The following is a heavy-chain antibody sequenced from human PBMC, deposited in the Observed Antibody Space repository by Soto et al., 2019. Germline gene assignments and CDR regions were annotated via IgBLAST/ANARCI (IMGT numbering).Heavy chain of an antibody. CDR2: LYYGRSA. CDR1: GDSIGSYY. D-gene: IGHD3-22*01. V-gene: IGHV4-59*01. J-gene: IGHJ4*02. Sequence: QVQLKESGPGLVKPSETLSLTCAVSGDSIGSYYCMWIRQPPGKGLESIGYLYYGRSANYNPSLKSRVTLSVDTSTNQCSLTLSSMTAADTAVYYCALRSMAVVPEYWGQGTLVTVSS. CDR3: ALRSMAVVPEY.